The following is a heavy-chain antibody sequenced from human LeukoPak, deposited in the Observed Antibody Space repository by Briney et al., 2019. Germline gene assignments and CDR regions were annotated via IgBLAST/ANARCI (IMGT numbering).Heavy chain of an antibody. J-gene: IGHJ4*02. Sequence: SETLSLTCAVYGGSFSGYYWSWIRQPPGKGLEWIGEINHRGSTNYNPSLKSRVTISVDTSKNQFSLKLSSVTAADTAVYYCAREFTEYYYDSSGWEYYFDYWGQGTLVTVSS. CDR3: AREFTEYYYDSSGWEYYFDY. CDR2: INHRGST. CDR1: GGSFSGYY. V-gene: IGHV4-34*01. D-gene: IGHD3-22*01.